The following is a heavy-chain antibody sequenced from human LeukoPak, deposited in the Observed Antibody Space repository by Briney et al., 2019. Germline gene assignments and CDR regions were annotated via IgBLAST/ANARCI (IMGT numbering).Heavy chain of an antibody. CDR2: MNPNSGNT. Sequence: GASVKVSCKASGYTFTSYDINWVRQATGQGLEWMGWMNPNSGNTGYAQKFQGRVTITRNTSISTAYMELSSLRSEDTAVYYCARSFTGHDNSGYYYVNYFDYWGQGTLVTVSS. CDR1: GYTFTSYD. J-gene: IGHJ4*02. V-gene: IGHV1-8*03. D-gene: IGHD3-22*01. CDR3: ARSFTGHDNSGYYYVNYFDY.